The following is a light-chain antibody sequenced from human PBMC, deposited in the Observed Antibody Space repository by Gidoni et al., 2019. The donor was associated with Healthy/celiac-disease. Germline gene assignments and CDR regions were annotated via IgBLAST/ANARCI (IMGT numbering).Light chain of an antibody. Sequence: DIQMTQSPSTLSASVGDSVTITCRASQSISSWLAWYQQKPGKAPKLLIYDASILESGVPSRFSGSGSGTEFTLTISSLQPDDFATYYCQQYNSYWTFGQGTKVEIK. CDR1: QSISSW. J-gene: IGKJ1*01. CDR2: DAS. CDR3: QQYNSYWT. V-gene: IGKV1-5*01.